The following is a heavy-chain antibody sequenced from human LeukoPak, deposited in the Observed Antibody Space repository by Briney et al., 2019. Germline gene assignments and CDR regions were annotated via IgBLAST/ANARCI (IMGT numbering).Heavy chain of an antibody. V-gene: IGHV3-23*01. CDR2: ISASGGTT. CDR1: GFTFSSYS. D-gene: IGHD2-15*01. J-gene: IGHJ6*02. CDR3: ANPLGYCSAGTCYALDV. Sequence: GGSLRLSCAASGFTFSSYSMNWVRQAPGKGLEWVSSISASGGTTFYADSVEGRFSISRDNSRNTLFLQMNTLRAEDTAVYYCANPLGYCSAGTCYALDVWGQGTTVTVSS.